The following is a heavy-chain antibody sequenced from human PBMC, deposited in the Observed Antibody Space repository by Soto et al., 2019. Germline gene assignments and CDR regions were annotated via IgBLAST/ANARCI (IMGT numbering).Heavy chain of an antibody. Sequence: ASVKVSFKASGYTFTSYGISWVRQAPGQGLEWMGWISAYNGNTNYAQKLQGRVTMTTDTSTSTAYMELRSLRSDDTAVYYCAREGLRYYDYVWGSYRPGDYYYGMDVWGQGTTVTVSS. V-gene: IGHV1-18*01. CDR2: ISAYNGNT. J-gene: IGHJ6*02. CDR3: AREGLRYYDYVWGSYRPGDYYYGMDV. D-gene: IGHD3-16*02. CDR1: GYTFTSYG.